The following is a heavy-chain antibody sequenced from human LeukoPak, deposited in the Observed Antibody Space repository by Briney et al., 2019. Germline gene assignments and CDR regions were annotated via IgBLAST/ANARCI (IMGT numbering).Heavy chain of an antibody. CDR3: ARGVGTMIVVVITSRGYFGY. V-gene: IGHV4-39*07. Sequence: SETLSLTCTVSGGSISSSSYYWGWIRQPPGKGLEWIGSIYYSGSTYYNPSLKSRVTISVDTSKNQFSLKLSSVTAADTAVYYCARGVGTMIVVVITSRGYFGYWGQGTLVTVSS. D-gene: IGHD3-22*01. CDR1: GGSISSSSYY. J-gene: IGHJ4*02. CDR2: IYYSGST.